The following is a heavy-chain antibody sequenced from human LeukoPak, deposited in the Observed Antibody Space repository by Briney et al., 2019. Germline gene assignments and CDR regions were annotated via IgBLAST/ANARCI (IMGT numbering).Heavy chain of an antibody. D-gene: IGHD3-22*01. V-gene: IGHV3-23*01. CDR1: GFTFSSYA. CDR2: ISGSGGST. Sequence: GGSLRLSCAASGFTFSSYAMSWVRQAPGKGLEWVSAISGSGGSTYYADSVKGRFTISRDNSKNTLYLQMNSLRAEDTAVYYCAKDAEYYYDSSGYYYGDYWGQGTLVTVSP. CDR3: AKDAEYYYDSSGYYYGDY. J-gene: IGHJ4*02.